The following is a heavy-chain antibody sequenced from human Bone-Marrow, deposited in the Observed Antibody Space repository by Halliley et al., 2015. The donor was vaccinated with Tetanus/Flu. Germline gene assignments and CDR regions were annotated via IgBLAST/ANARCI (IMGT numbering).Heavy chain of an antibody. D-gene: IGHD2-21*02. J-gene: IGHJ5*02. CDR2: ISYSGSA. CDR1: GGSISSGNFY. CDR3: ARGPPVTAWGNWFDP. V-gene: IGHV4-31*03. Sequence: TLSLTCTVSGGSISSGNFYWSWIRQFPGKGLEWIGYISYSGSAYSKPSLESRVTISLDTSKNQFSLKMNSVTAADTAVYYCARGPPVTAWGNWFDPWGQGTLVIVSS.